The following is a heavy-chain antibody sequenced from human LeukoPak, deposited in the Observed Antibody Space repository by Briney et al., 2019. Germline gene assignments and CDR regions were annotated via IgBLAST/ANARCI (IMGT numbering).Heavy chain of an antibody. J-gene: IGHJ4*02. D-gene: IGHD6-13*01. CDR2: INHSGST. CDR3: ARAAAGTDDY. CDR1: GFTFSSYW. Sequence: GSLRLSCAASGFTFSSYWMSWIRQPPGKGLEWIGEINHSGSTNYNPSLKSRVTISVDTSKNQFSLKLSSVTAADTAVYYCARAAAGTDDYWGQGTLVTVSS. V-gene: IGHV4-34*01.